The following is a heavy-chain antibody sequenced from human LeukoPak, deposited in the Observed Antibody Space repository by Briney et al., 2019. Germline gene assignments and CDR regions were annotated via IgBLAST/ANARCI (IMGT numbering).Heavy chain of an antibody. J-gene: IGHJ3*01. Sequence: PSETLSLTCTVSGGSISGYYWNWIRQPPGKGLEWIGYIYYSGSTSYNPSLKSRVTTSVDTSKSQFSLRLSSVTAADTAVYYCARHGNIVILPTTSKAFDVWGQGTMVTVSS. CDR3: ARHGNIVILPTTSKAFDV. CDR2: IYYSGST. CDR1: GGSISGYY. D-gene: IGHD2/OR15-2a*01. V-gene: IGHV4-59*08.